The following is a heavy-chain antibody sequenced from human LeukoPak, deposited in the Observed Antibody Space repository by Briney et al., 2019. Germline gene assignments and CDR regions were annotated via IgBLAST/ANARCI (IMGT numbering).Heavy chain of an antibody. Sequence: GGSLRLSCAASGFTFSSYEMNWVRQAPGKGLEWVSYISSSGSTIYYADSVKGRFTISRDNAKNSLYLQMNSLRAEDTAVYYCARLPATRSGDAFDIWGQGTMVTVSS. D-gene: IGHD1-14*01. CDR1: GFTFSSYE. CDR2: ISSSGSTI. CDR3: ARLPATRSGDAFDI. J-gene: IGHJ3*02. V-gene: IGHV3-48*03.